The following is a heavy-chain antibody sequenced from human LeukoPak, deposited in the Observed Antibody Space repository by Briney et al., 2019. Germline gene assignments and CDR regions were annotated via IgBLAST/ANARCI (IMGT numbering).Heavy chain of an antibody. Sequence: SETLSLTCTVSGGSFSSYYWSWTRQPPGKGLEWLGYIYYSGSINYNPSLKSRVTISVDTSENQFSLKLNSVTAADTAVYYCARDLGSRYYYGLDVWGQGATVTVSS. J-gene: IGHJ6*01. CDR1: GGSFSSYY. D-gene: IGHD3-16*01. V-gene: IGHV4-59*01. CDR2: IYYSGSI. CDR3: ARDLGSRYYYGLDV.